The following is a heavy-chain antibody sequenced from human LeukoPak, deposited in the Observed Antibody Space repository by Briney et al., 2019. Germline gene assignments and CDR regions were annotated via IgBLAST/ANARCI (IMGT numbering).Heavy chain of an antibody. CDR3: AKGDQWELPYYFDY. V-gene: IGHV3-9*01. D-gene: IGHD1-26*01. CDR1: GFTFDDYA. Sequence: GRSLRLSCAASGFTFDDYAMHWVRQAPGKGLEWVSGISWNSGSIGYADSVKGRFTISRDNAKNSLYLQMNSLRAEDTALYYCAKGDQWELPYYFDYWGQGTLVTVSS. J-gene: IGHJ4*02. CDR2: ISWNSGSI.